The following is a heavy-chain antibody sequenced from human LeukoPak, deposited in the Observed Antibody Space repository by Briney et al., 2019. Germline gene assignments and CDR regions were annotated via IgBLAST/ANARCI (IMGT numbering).Heavy chain of an antibody. D-gene: IGHD3-16*01. Sequence: GGSLRLSCAASGLSFSGFWMTWVRHAPGKGLQWVANINPDGHEKNYVDSLKGRFTISRDNVKNLVFLQMDSLRVDDTAVYYCARNLAVNWFAPWGQGTLVTVSS. CDR1: GLSFSGFW. CDR2: INPDGHEK. CDR3: ARNLAVNWFAP. V-gene: IGHV3-7*01. J-gene: IGHJ5*02.